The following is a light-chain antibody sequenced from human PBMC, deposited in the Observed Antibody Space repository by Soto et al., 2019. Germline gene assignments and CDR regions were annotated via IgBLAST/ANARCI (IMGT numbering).Light chain of an antibody. Sequence: QSVLTQPPSASGSPGQSVTISCTGTSSDVGGHNYVSWYQQYPGKAPKLIIYEASERPSGVPDRFSGSKSGNTASLTVSGLQADDEADYYCSSYAGINSFVVFGGGTKSPS. V-gene: IGLV2-8*01. CDR2: EAS. CDR3: SSYAGINSFVV. J-gene: IGLJ2*01. CDR1: SSDVGGHNY.